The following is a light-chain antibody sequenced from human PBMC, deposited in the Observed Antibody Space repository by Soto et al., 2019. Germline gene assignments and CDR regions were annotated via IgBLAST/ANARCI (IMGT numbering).Light chain of an antibody. V-gene: IGLV2-14*01. Sequence: QSALTQPASVSGSPGQSITISCTGTSSDVGGYNYVSWYQQHPGKAPKLMIYEVSNRPSGVSNRFSGSKSGTSASLAIRGLQSEDEADYYCSTWDDSLDGVVFGGGTKVTVL. J-gene: IGLJ2*01. CDR2: EVS. CDR1: SSDVGGYNY. CDR3: STWDDSLDGVV.